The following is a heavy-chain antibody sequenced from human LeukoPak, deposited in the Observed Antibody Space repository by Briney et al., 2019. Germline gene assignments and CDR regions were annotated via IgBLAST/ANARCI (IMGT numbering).Heavy chain of an antibody. Sequence: GGSLRLSCAASGFTFSSYAMHWVRQAPGKGLEWVAVISYDGSNKYYADSVKGRFTISRDNAKNSLYLQMNSLRAEDTAVYYCARDQSRWSPAAYPWGQGTLVTVSS. V-gene: IGHV3-30-3*01. J-gene: IGHJ5*02. CDR1: GFTFSSYA. D-gene: IGHD2-2*01. CDR3: ARDQSRWSPAAYP. CDR2: ISYDGSNK.